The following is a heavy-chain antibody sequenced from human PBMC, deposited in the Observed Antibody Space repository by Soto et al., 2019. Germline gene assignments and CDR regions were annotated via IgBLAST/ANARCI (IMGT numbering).Heavy chain of an antibody. Sequence: GESLKISCKGSGYSFTSYWIGWVRQMPGKGLEWMGIIYPGDSDTRYSPSFQGQVTISADKSISTAYLQWSSLKASDTAMYYCAKTPTAERHRGGGYCFYYWGQGTLVAVSS. CDR2: IYPGDSDT. CDR3: AKTPTAERHRGGGYCFYY. D-gene: IGHD3-16*01. CDR1: GYSFTSYW. V-gene: IGHV5-51*01. J-gene: IGHJ4*02.